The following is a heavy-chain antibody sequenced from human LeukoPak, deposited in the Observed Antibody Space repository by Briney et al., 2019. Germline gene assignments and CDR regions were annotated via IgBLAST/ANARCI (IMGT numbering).Heavy chain of an antibody. CDR2: IYYSGGT. V-gene: IGHV4-59*08. CDR1: GGSISSYY. CDR3: ARQAKYGYYYYGLDV. J-gene: IGHJ6*02. D-gene: IGHD2-8*01. Sequence: PSETLSLTCTASGGSISSYYWSWIRQTPGKGLEWIGNIYYSGGTNYNPSLKRRVTISVDTSKNQFSLNLTSVTAADTARYYCARQAKYGYYYYGLDVWGQGTTVTVAS.